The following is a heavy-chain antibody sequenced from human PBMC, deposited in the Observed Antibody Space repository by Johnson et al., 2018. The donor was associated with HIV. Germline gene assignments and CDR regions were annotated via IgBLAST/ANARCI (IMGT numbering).Heavy chain of an antibody. CDR1: GFTFSSYV. Sequence: QVQLVESGGGVVQPGRSLRLSCAASGFTFSSYVMHWVRQAPGKGLEWVAVISYDGSNKYYADSVKGRFTISRDNSKNTLYLQMNSLRAEDTAVYYCARGTGTDDAFDIWGQGTMVTVSS. CDR2: ISYDGSNK. CDR3: ARGTGTDDAFDI. V-gene: IGHV3-30-3*01. J-gene: IGHJ3*02. D-gene: IGHD1-1*01.